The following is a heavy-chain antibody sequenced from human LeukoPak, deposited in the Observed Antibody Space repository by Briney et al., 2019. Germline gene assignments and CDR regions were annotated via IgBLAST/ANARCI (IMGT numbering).Heavy chain of an antibody. V-gene: IGHV3-66*01. D-gene: IGHD6-19*01. CDR2: IYGGGSA. J-gene: IGHJ4*02. CDR3: ARDPLGSGWYFDY. CDR1: GFTVSSNY. Sequence: GGSLRLSCAASGFTVSSNYMNWVRQAPGKGLEWVSVIYGGGSAYYADSVKGRFTISRDSSKSTLYLQMNSLRAEDTAVYYCARDPLGSGWYFDYWGQGTLVTVSS.